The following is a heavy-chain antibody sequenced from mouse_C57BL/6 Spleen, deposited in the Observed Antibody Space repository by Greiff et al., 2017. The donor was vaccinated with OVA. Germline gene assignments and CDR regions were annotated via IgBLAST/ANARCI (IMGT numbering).Heavy chain of an antibody. CDR3: ARNGNLFMDY. D-gene: IGHD2-1*01. V-gene: IGHV5-17*01. CDR2: ISSGSSTI. J-gene: IGHJ4*01. Sequence: EVKLVESGGGLVKPGGSLKLSCAASGFTFSDYGMHWVRQAPEKGLEWVAYISSGSSTIYYADTVKGRFTISRDNAKNTLFLQMTSLRSEDTAMYYCARNGNLFMDYWGQGTSVTVSS. CDR1: GFTFSDYG.